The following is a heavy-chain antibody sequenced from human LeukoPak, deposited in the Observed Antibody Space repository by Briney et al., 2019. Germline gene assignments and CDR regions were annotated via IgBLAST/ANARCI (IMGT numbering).Heavy chain of an antibody. V-gene: IGHV3-48*01. D-gene: IGHD4-11*01. Sequence: GGSLRLSCAASGFTFSADSMNWVSQAPEKGLEGVSYIGSSSSPIYYADSVKGRFTISRDNAKNSRYVHIDGMRAEDTAVYYCARDQAYSFDYWGQGTLVTVSS. CDR1: GFTFSADS. CDR3: ARDQAYSFDY. CDR2: IGSSSSPI. J-gene: IGHJ4*02.